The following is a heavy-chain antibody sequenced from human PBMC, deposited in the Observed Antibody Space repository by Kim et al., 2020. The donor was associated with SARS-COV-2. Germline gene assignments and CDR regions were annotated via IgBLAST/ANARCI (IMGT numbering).Heavy chain of an antibody. J-gene: IGHJ5*02. CDR3: ASIFLLGSGSLDP. V-gene: IGHV3-48*03. Sequence: GGSLRLSCAASGFTFSSYEMNWVRQAPGKGLEWVSYISSSGSTIYYADSVKGRFTISRDNAKNSLYLQMNSLRAEDTAVYYCASIFLLGSGSLDPWGQGTLVTVSS. CDR2: ISSSGSTI. CDR1: GFTFSSYE. D-gene: IGHD3-10*01.